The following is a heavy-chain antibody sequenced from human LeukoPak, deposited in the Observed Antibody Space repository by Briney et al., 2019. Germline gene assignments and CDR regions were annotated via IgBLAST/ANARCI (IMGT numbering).Heavy chain of an antibody. CDR2: TSAYNGNT. V-gene: IGHV1-18*01. Sequence: ASVKVSCKASGYTFTSYGISWVRQAPGQGLEWMGWTSAYNGNTNYAQKLQGRVTMTTDTSTSTAYMELRSLRSDDTAVYYCARDRSTVTTLSWFDPWGQGTLVTVSS. CDR1: GYTFTSYG. J-gene: IGHJ5*02. CDR3: ARDRSTVTTLSWFDP. D-gene: IGHD4-17*01.